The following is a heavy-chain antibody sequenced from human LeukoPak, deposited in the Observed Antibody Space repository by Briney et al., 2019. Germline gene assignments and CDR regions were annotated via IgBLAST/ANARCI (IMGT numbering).Heavy chain of an antibody. CDR3: ARDDGGDNNWGSIDY. V-gene: IGHV3-74*01. CDR1: GFIFSSYW. CDR2: INSDGSNT. D-gene: IGHD3-16*01. J-gene: IGHJ4*02. Sequence: GGSLRLSCAASGFIFSSYWIHWVRQVPGKGLVWVSRINSDGSNTIYADSVKGRFTISRDNADNTVFLQMNSLRAEDTAVYYCARDDGGDNNWGSIDYWGQGTLVTVSS.